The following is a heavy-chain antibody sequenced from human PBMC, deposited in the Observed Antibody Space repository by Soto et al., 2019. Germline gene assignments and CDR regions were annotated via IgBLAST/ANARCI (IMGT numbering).Heavy chain of an antibody. CDR3: AQGVGYGGSLFDF. D-gene: IGHD2-15*01. Sequence: GGSLRLSCAASGFTFRNFGMAWVRQAPGKGLEWVSTVSGGGENTHYSDSVNGRFAISRDNSQNTVYLHMSSLRVDDTATYYCAQGVGYGGSLFDFWGQGTQVTVSS. CDR1: GFTFRNFG. V-gene: IGHV3-23*01. CDR2: VSGGGENT. J-gene: IGHJ4*02.